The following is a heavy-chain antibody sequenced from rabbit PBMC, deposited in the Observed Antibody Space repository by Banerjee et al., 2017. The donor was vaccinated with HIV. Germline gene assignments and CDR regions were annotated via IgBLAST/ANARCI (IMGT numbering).Heavy chain of an antibody. D-gene: IGHD2-1*01. Sequence: QQQVEESGGGLVKPGGTLTLTCKASGIDFNSYYYMCWVRQAPGKGLELVACISTSSGSTWYANWAKGRFTISKSTSLNTVTLQMTSLTAADTATYFCARGDTMIMVSFYFTLWGQGTLVTVS. CDR1: GIDFNSYYY. J-gene: IGHJ4*01. V-gene: IGHV1S43*01. CDR3: ARGDTMIMVSFYFTL. CDR2: ISTSSGST.